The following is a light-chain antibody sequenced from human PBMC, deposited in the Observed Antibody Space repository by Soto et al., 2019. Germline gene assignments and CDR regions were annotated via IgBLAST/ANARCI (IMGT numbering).Light chain of an antibody. CDR3: SSYTDISTVI. J-gene: IGLJ2*01. CDR1: NSDIGAFNY. V-gene: IGLV2-14*01. Sequence: SVPSLPSSVPGSPGQSNPISCSGTNSDIGAFNYVSWYQQHPDKAPKLIIYEVNKRPSGVSNRFSGSKSGITASLTISGAQAEDEADYCCSSYTDISTVIFGGGTQVTGL. CDR2: EVN.